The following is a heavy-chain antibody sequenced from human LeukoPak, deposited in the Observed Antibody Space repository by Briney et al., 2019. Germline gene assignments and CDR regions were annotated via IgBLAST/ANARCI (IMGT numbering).Heavy chain of an antibody. CDR2: IYYSGST. J-gene: IGHJ4*02. CDR1: GGSISSSSYY. CDR3: ARHLGFYVVVPAIRYYFDY. D-gene: IGHD2-2*01. V-gene: IGHV4-39*01. Sequence: PSETLSLTCTVSGGSISSSSYYWGWIRQPPGKGLEWIGGIYYSGSTYYNPSLKSRVTISVDTSKNQFSLKLSSVTAADTAVYYCARHLGFYVVVPAIRYYFDYWGQGTLVTVSS.